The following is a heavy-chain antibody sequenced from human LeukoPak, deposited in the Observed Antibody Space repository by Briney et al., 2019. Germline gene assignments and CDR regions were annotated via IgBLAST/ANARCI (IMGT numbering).Heavy chain of an antibody. CDR2: ISAYNGNT. J-gene: IGHJ4*02. CDR3: ARGQNSGSYYQVDYFDY. V-gene: IGHV1-18*01. CDR1: GYTFTSYG. D-gene: IGHD1-26*01. Sequence: ASVKVSCKASGYTFTSYGISWVRQAPGQGLEWMGWISAYNGNTNYARKLQGRVTMTTDTSTSTAYMELSSLRSEDTAVYYCARGQNSGSYYQVDYFDYWGQGTLVTVSS.